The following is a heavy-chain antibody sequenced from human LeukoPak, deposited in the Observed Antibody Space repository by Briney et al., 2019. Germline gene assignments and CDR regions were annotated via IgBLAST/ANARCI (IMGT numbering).Heavy chain of an antibody. CDR1: GFTFSNYG. D-gene: IGHD1-14*01. V-gene: IGHV3-30*02. Sequence: GGSLRLSCGASGFTFSNYGMLWVRQSPGKGLEWVAFIRYDGNNKIYADSMKGRFTISRENSKNTLYLHINSLRAEDTAVYYCVKDNPLDYWGQGTLVIVSS. CDR2: IRYDGNNK. J-gene: IGHJ4*02. CDR3: VKDNPLDY.